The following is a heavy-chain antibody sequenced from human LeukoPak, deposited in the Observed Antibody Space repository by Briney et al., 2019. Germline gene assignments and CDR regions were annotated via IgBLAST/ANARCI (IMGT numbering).Heavy chain of an antibody. CDR2: MNPSSGNT. Sequence: GASVSVSCKASGYTFTSYDINWVRQATGQGLEWMGWMNPSSGNTGYAQKFQGRVTMTTDTSTSTAYMQLRSLRSDDTAVYYCAREGSTWYGDYWGQGTLVTVSS. CDR3: AREGSTWYGDY. J-gene: IGHJ4*02. V-gene: IGHV1-8*01. D-gene: IGHD6-13*01. CDR1: GYTFTSYD.